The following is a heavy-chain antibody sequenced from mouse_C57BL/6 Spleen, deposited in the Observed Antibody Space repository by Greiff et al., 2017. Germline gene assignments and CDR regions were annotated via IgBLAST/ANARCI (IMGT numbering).Heavy chain of an antibody. CDR2: ISYGGSN. D-gene: IGHD2-4*01. J-gene: IGHJ4*01. CDR1: GYSITSGYF. V-gene: IGHV3-6*01. CDR3: AREDYDDDDVGAMDY. Sequence: EVKLMESGPGLVKPSQSLSLTCSVTGYSITSGYFCNWIRQFPRNKLEWMGYISYGGSNNYNPPLKNRIPITRDTTTNQIFLKLNSVTTEDTATSDCAREDYDDDDVGAMDYWGQGTSVTVSS.